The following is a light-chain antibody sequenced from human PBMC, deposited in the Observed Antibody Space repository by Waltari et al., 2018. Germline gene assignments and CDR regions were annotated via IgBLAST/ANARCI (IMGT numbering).Light chain of an antibody. V-gene: IGKV3-15*01. Sequence: EIVMTQSPATLSVSPGERATLSCRASQSVSSNLAWYQQKPGQAPRLLIYGASTRATGIPASFSGSGSGTEFTLTISSLQSEDFAVYYCQQYNNWPPGTFGQGTKVEIK. CDR2: GAS. CDR3: QQYNNWPPGT. J-gene: IGKJ1*01. CDR1: QSVSSN.